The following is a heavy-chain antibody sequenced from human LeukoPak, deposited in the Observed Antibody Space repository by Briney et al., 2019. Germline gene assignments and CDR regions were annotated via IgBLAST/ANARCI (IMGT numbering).Heavy chain of an antibody. J-gene: IGHJ4*02. V-gene: IGHV1-2*06. CDR1: GYTFTDYY. Sequence: ASVKVSCKASGYTFTDYYMHWVRQAPGQGLEWMGRINPNSGGTNYAQKFQGRVTMTRDTSISTAYMELSRLRSDDTAVYYCARDPRIAVAGKYFDYWGQGTLVTVSS. CDR2: INPNSGGT. CDR3: ARDPRIAVAGKYFDY. D-gene: IGHD6-19*01.